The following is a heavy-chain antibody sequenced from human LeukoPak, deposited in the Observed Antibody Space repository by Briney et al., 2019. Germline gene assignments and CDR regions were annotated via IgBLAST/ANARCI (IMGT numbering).Heavy chain of an antibody. CDR1: GFTFSSYA. CDR3: AKASTRDTGYYFDS. CDR2: TSGSGGST. Sequence: GGSLRLSCAASGFTFSSYAMSWVRQAPGKGLEWVSGTSGSGGSTYYAGSVKGRFTISRDNSKNTLYLQMNSLRVEDTARYYCAKASTRDTGYYFDSWGQGTLVTVSS. J-gene: IGHJ4*02. V-gene: IGHV3-23*01. D-gene: IGHD3-9*01.